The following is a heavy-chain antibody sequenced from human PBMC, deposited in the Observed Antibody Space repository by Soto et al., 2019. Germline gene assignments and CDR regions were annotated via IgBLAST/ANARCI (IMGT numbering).Heavy chain of an antibody. D-gene: IGHD4-17*01. CDR2: ISSGGTTI. J-gene: IGHJ6*02. V-gene: IGHV3-48*02. Sequence: EVQLVESGGALVRPGGSLRLSCAASGFIFSAYNMNWVRQAPGRGLEWVAYISSGGTTIYYADSVKGRFNFSRDNAKNSLYLQMNSLRDEDTAVYYCARDRGTVTNDVGQDYGMDVWGQGTTVTVSS. CDR1: GFIFSAYN. CDR3: ARDRGTVTNDVGQDYGMDV.